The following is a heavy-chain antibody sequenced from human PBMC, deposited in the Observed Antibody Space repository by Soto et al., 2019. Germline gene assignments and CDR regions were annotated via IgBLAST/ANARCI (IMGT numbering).Heavy chain of an antibody. V-gene: IGHV1-69*04. Sequence: QVNLVQSGAEMKKSGSSVKVSCKVSGGDLTNSGISWVRQAPGQGLEWMGGIFPLLAMVDDSQKFQGRVTITADESTTTAYMDLGRLRTEDKAVYYGAKGDGDGFKSWGQGTLVIVSS. J-gene: IGHJ4*02. CDR2: IFPLLAMV. CDR3: AKGDGDGFKS. D-gene: IGHD5-12*01. CDR1: GGDLTNSG.